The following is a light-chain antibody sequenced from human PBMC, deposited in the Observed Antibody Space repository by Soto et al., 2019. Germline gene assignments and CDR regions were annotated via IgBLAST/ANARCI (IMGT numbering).Light chain of an antibody. CDR3: QQRSNWPLFT. CDR1: QSLLYNNTYNY. V-gene: IGKV2-28*01. J-gene: IGKJ3*01. Sequence: DVVMTQSPLSLPVTPGEPASISCRSSQSLLYNNTYNYLDWYVQKPGQSPQLLIYFGSNRAPGVPARFSGSGSGTDFTLTISSLEPEDFAVYYCQQRSNWPLFTFGPGTKVDIK. CDR2: FGS.